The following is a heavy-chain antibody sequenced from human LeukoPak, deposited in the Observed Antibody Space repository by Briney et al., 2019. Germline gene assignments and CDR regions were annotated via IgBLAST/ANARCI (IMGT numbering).Heavy chain of an antibody. V-gene: IGHV3-33*06. J-gene: IGHJ4*02. CDR1: GFTFSSYG. CDR2: IWYDGSNK. Sequence: GRSLRLSCAASGFTFSSYGMHWVRQAPGKGLEWVAVIWYDGSNKYYADSVKGRSTISRDNSKNTLYLQMNSLRAEDTAVYYCAKGGASGLYYFDYWGQGTLVTVSS. CDR3: AKGGASGLYYFDY. D-gene: IGHD6-19*01.